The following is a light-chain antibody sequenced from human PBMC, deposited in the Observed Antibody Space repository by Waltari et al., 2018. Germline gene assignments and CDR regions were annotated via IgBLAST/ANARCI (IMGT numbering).Light chain of an antibody. J-gene: IGLJ3*02. Sequence: QSALPQPASVSGSPGQSITISCPGPSSDVGVYNLVPWYQQHPDKAPNLLVYEVIQRPSGVSNRFSGSKSGNTASLTISGLQAEDEADYYCCSYVGRNIWVFGGGTKVTVL. V-gene: IGLV2-23*02. CDR3: CSYVGRNIWV. CDR2: EVI. CDR1: SSDVGVYNL.